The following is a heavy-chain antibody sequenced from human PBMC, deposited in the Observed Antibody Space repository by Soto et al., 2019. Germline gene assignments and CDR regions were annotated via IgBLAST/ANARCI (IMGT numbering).Heavy chain of an antibody. Sequence: QVQLQQWGAGLLKPSETLSLTCAVYGGSFSGYYWSWIRQPPGKGLEWIGEINHSGSTNYNPSLKSRVTIPVDTSKNQFSLKLSSVTAADTAVYYCARGRRITMVRGVIIKGRFDYWGQGTLVTVSS. CDR2: INHSGST. D-gene: IGHD3-10*01. CDR3: ARGRRITMVRGVIIKGRFDY. CDR1: GGSFSGYY. J-gene: IGHJ4*02. V-gene: IGHV4-34*01.